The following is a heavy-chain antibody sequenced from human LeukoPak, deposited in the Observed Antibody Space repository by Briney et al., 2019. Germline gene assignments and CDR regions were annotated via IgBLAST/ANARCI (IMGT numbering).Heavy chain of an antibody. Sequence: GGSLRLSCAASGYSFISDWMHSVRQVPGKGLVWVSRIDNYVGTTDYAHSVKGGFTISRDNIQNTLYLQMNSLNAEDTAVYYCARDVAGAGSFWGQGTLVTVAS. J-gene: IGHJ4*02. CDR3: ARDVAGAGSF. CDR2: IDNYVGTT. CDR1: GYSFISDW. V-gene: IGHV3-74*01. D-gene: IGHD3-10*01.